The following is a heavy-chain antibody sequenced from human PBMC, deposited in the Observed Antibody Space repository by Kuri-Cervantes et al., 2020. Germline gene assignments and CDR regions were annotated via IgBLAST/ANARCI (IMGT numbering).Heavy chain of an antibody. CDR2: INHSGST. CDR1: GGSFSGYY. Sequence: SQTLSLTCAVYGGSFSGYYWSWIRQPPGKGLEWIGEINHSGSTNYNPSLKSRVTISVDTSKNQFSLKLSSVTAADTAVYYCAREGAGANYYYFMDVWGKGTTVTVSS. D-gene: IGHD1-26*01. J-gene: IGHJ6*03. V-gene: IGHV4-34*01. CDR3: AREGAGANYYYFMDV.